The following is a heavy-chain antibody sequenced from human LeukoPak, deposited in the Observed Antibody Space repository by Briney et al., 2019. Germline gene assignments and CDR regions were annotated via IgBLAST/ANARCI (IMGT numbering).Heavy chain of an antibody. CDR2: IRYDGSNK. J-gene: IGHJ3*02. D-gene: IGHD3-22*01. CDR3: AKGYYYDSSGYADDAFDI. Sequence: GGSLRLSCAASGFTFSSYGMHWVRQAPGKGLEWVAFIRYDGSNKYYADSVKGRFTISRDNSKNTLYLQMNSLRAEDTAVYYCAKGYYYDSSGYADDAFDIWGQGTMVTVSS. V-gene: IGHV3-30*02. CDR1: GFTFSSYG.